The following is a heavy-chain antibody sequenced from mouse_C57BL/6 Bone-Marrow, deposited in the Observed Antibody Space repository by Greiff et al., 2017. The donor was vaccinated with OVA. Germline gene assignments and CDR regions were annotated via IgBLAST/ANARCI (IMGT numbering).Heavy chain of an antibody. Sequence: VQLQQSGAELVRPGASVKLSCTASGFNIKDDYMHWVKQRPEQGLEWIGWIDPENGDTEYASKFQGKATIKADTSSNTAYLQLSSLTSEDTAVYYCTNQLGEPVAYWGQGTLVTVSA. V-gene: IGHV14-4*01. D-gene: IGHD4-1*02. CDR2: IDPENGDT. J-gene: IGHJ3*01. CDR3: TNQLGEPVAY. CDR1: GFNIKDDY.